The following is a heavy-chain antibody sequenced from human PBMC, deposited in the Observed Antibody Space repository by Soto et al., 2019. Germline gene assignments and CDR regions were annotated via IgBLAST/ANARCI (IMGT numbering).Heavy chain of an antibody. CDR3: AKDKGSSWYLGWFDP. D-gene: IGHD6-13*01. CDR2: ISYDGSNK. V-gene: IGHV3-30*18. CDR1: GLTFSSYG. J-gene: IGHJ5*02. Sequence: QVQLVESGGGVVQPGRSLRLSCAASGLTFSSYGMPWVRQAPGKGLEWVEVISYDGSNKYYADSVKGRFTISRDNSKNTLYLQMNSLRAEDTAVYYCAKDKGSSWYLGWFDPWGQGTLVTVSS.